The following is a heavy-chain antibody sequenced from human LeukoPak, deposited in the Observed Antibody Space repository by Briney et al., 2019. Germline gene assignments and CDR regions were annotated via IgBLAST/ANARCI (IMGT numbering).Heavy chain of an antibody. D-gene: IGHD3-3*01. V-gene: IGHV3-48*01. CDR1: GFTFSSYS. Sequence: GGSLRLSCAASGFTFSSYSMNWVRQAPGKGLEWVSYISSSRSIYYADSLKGRFTISRDNAKNLLYLQMNSLRAEDTAVYYCARDEITIFGVVISSNYYYYYGMDVWGQGTTVTVSS. CDR2: ISSSRSI. CDR3: ARDEITIFGVVISSNYYYYYGMDV. J-gene: IGHJ6*02.